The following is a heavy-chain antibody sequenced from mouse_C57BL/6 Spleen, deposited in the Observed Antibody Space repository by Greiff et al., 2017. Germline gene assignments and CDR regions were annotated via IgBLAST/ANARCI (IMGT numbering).Heavy chain of an antibody. CDR3: ARRYDYERDYWYFDV. CDR1: GYTFTDYY. CDR2: INPYNGGT. Sequence: VQLQQSGPVLVKPGASVKMSCKASGYTFTDYYMNWVKQSHGKSLEWIGVINPYNGGTSYNQKFKGKATLTVDKSSSTAYMELNSLTSEDSAVYYCARRYDYERDYWYFDVWGTGTTVTVSS. D-gene: IGHD2-4*01. V-gene: IGHV1-19*01. J-gene: IGHJ1*03.